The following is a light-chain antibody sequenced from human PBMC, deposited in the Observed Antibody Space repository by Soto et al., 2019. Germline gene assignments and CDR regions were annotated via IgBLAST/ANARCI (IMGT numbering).Light chain of an antibody. Sequence: EIVLTQSPATLSLSPGERATLSCRASQSVSSLLAWYQQKPGQAPRLLIYDASSRATGIPTRFSGSGSGTDFTLTISSLEPEEFAVYYCQQRSNWPLTFGGGTKVEIK. CDR2: DAS. J-gene: IGKJ4*01. CDR3: QQRSNWPLT. V-gene: IGKV3-11*01. CDR1: QSVSSL.